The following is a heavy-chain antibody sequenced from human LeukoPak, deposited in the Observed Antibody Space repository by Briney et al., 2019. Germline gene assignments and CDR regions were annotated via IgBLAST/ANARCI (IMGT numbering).Heavy chain of an antibody. CDR2: INHSGST. V-gene: IGHV4-34*01. Sequence: PSETLSLTCAVYGGSFSGYYWSWIRQPPGKGLEWIGEINHSGSTNYNPSLKSRVTISVDTSKNQFSLKLSSVTAADTAVYYCARTDSTYYYYYMDVWGKGTTVTVSS. CDR1: GGSFSGYY. J-gene: IGHJ6*03. CDR3: ARTDSTYYYYYMDV. D-gene: IGHD5/OR15-5a*01.